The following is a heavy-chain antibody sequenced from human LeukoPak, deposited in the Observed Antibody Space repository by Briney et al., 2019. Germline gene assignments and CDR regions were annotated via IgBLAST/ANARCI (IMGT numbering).Heavy chain of an antibody. CDR2: IGGIT. J-gene: IGHJ4*02. CDR3: ARGGTTKVTPMDF. V-gene: IGHV4-4*08. CDR1: GGSISGYY. D-gene: IGHD4-17*01. Sequence: PSETLSLTCTVSGGSISGYYWNWIRQPPGKGLEWVACIGGITNYSPSLKGRVTISVDTSKNQDSLTVTSVTAADTAMYYCARGGTTKVTPMDFWGRGTLVTVSS.